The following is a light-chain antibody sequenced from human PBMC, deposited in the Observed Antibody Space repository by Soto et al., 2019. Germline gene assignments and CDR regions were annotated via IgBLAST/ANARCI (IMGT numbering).Light chain of an antibody. Sequence: EIVMTQSPATLSVSPGETATLSCRASQSVSYNLAWYQQKPGQGPRLVIYGAFSRATGIPARFSGSGSGTEFTLTISSLQSEDFAVYYCQQYKTWPPLTFGGGTKVEIK. J-gene: IGKJ4*01. CDR1: QSVSYN. V-gene: IGKV3-15*01. CDR3: QQYKTWPPLT. CDR2: GAF.